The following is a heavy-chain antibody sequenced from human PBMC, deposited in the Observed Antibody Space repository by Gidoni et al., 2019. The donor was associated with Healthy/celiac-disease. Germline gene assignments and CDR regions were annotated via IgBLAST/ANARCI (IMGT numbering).Heavy chain of an antibody. V-gene: IGHV3-30-3*01. CDR1: GFTFSSYA. D-gene: IGHD3-10*01. J-gene: IGHJ3*02. CDR3: ARDPYGSGPWSAFDI. CDR2: ISYDGSNK. Sequence: QVQLVESGGGVVQPGRSLRLSCAAYGFTFSSYAMHWVRQAPGKGLEWVAVISYDGSNKYYADSVKGRFTISRDNSKNTLYLQMNSLRAEDTAVYYCARDPYGSGPWSAFDIWGQGTMVTVSS.